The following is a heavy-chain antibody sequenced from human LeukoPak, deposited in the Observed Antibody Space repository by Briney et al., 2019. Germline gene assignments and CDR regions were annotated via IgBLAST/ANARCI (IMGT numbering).Heavy chain of an antibody. D-gene: IGHD1-26*01. J-gene: IGHJ4*02. Sequence: PSETLSLTCTVSVGSINNSPYYWAWIRQPPGKELEWIVSMHYSGATYYNPSLKSRVTISIDTSKNQFSLRLTSVTAADTSVFYCARNDRGRPADYWGQGTLVTVSS. CDR3: ARNDRGRPADY. V-gene: IGHV4-39*01. CDR1: VGSINNSPYY. CDR2: MHYSGAT.